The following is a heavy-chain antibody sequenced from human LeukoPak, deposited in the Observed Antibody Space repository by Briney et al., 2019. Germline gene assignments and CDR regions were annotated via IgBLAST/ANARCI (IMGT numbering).Heavy chain of an antibody. J-gene: IGHJ4*02. V-gene: IGHV3-21*01. Sequence: GGSLRLSCVASGFAFSDDSMNWVRQAPGKGLEWVSSISSSSSYIYYADSVKGRFTISRDNAKNSLYLQMNSLRAEDTAVYYCARVRYYDSSGYDYWGQGTLVTVSS. D-gene: IGHD3-22*01. CDR2: ISSSSSYI. CDR1: GFAFSDDS. CDR3: ARVRYYDSSGYDY.